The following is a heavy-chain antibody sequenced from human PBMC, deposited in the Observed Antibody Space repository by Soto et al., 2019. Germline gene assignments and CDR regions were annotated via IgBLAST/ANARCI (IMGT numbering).Heavy chain of an antibody. CDR2: IYYSGST. CDR3: ATVAAAGTS. CDR1: GVSISSYY. J-gene: IGHJ4*02. Sequence: QVQLQESGPGLVKPSETLSLTCTVSGVSISSYYWSWIRQPPGKGLEWIGCIYYSGSTNYNPSLKSRVTISLATSKNQFSLKVNSVTAADTAVYYCATVAAAGTSWGQGTLVTVSS. D-gene: IGHD6-13*01. V-gene: IGHV4-59*01.